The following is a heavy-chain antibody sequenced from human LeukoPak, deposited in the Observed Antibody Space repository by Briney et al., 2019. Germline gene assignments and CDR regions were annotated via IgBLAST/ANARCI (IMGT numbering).Heavy chain of an antibody. D-gene: IGHD3-16*01. CDR2: SYTTGST. J-gene: IGHJ4*02. Sequence: PSGTLSLTSTVSGGSIGPYYWSWLRQPAGKALEWIGRSYTTGSTNYNPSLKSRVTMSLDTSKNQFSLKLSSVTAADTAVYYCARSGGSGFQLDSWGQGTLVTVSS. CDR1: GGSIGPYY. CDR3: ARSGGSGFQLDS. V-gene: IGHV4-4*07.